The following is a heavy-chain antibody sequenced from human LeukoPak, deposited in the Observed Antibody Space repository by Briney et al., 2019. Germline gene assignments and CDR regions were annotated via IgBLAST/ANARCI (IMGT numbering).Heavy chain of an antibody. Sequence: SETLSLTCPVPDASISSYYWSWFRQPAGKGLEWIGRIYTSGSTNYNPSLKSRVTMSVDTSKNQFSLKLSSVTAADTAVYYCSRGLDYGDFDIWGQGTMVTVSP. CDR1: DASISSYY. D-gene: IGHD4-17*01. CDR3: SRGLDYGDFDI. CDR2: IYTSGST. V-gene: IGHV4-4*07. J-gene: IGHJ3*02.